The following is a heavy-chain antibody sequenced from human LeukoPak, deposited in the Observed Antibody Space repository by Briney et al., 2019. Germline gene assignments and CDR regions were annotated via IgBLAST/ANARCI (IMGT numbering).Heavy chain of an antibody. CDR1: GYTFTNSW. J-gene: IGHJ4*02. D-gene: IGHD4-17*01. CDR3: ARTVTPGYFDY. Sequence: GESLKISCKGSGYTFTNSWIGWVRQMPGKGLEWMGIIYPGDSDTRYSPSFQGQVTISADKSISTAYLQWSSLKASDTAMYYCARTVTPGYFDYWGQGTLVTVSS. CDR2: IYPGDSDT. V-gene: IGHV5-51*01.